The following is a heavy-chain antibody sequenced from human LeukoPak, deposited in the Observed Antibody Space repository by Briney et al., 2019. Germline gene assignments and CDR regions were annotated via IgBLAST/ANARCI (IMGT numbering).Heavy chain of an antibody. J-gene: IGHJ4*02. D-gene: IGHD1-26*01. CDR3: ARIVGATTPSNFDY. V-gene: IGHV4-34*01. CDR1: GGSFSGYY. CDR2: INHSGST. Sequence: SETLSLTCAVYGGSFSGYYWSWIRQPPGKGLEWIGEINHSGSTNYNPSLKSRVTISVDMSKNQFSLKLSSVTAADTAVYYCARIVGATTPSNFDYWGQGTLVTVSS.